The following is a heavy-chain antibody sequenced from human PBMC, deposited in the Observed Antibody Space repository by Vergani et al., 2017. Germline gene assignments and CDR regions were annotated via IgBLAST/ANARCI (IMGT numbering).Heavy chain of an antibody. Sequence: QVQLPESGPGLVKPSETLSLTCTVSGGSISSYYWSWIRQPPGKGLEWIGYIYYSGSTNYNPSLKSRVTISVDTSQNQFSLKLSSVTAADTAVYYCARGYCSGGSCYINWFDPWGQGTLVTVSS. CDR3: ARGYCSGGSCYINWFDP. J-gene: IGHJ5*02. CDR2: IYYSGST. V-gene: IGHV4-59*01. CDR1: GGSISSYY. D-gene: IGHD2-15*01.